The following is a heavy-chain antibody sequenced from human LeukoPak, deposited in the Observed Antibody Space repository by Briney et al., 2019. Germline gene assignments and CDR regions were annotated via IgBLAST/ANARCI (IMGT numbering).Heavy chain of an antibody. J-gene: IGHJ4*02. CDR2: IIPIFGTA. Sequence: SVRVSCKASGGTFSSYAISWVRQAPGQGLEWMGGIIPIFGTANYAQKFQGRVTITADESTSTAYMELSSLRSEDTAVYYCARAPYGDYGIYYFDYWGQGTLVTVSS. V-gene: IGHV1-69*13. CDR1: GGTFSSYA. D-gene: IGHD4-17*01. CDR3: ARAPYGDYGIYYFDY.